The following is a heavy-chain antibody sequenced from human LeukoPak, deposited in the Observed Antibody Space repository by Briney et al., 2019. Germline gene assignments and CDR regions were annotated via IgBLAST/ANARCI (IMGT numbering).Heavy chain of an antibody. D-gene: IGHD1-7*01. CDR2: NNPNSGGT. V-gene: IGHV1-2*02. J-gene: IGHJ6*03. CDR3: ARTTNWNYRYYYYYMDV. CDR1: GYTFTGYY. Sequence: ASVKVSCKASGYTFTGYYMHWVRQAPGQGLEWMGWNNPNSGGTNYAQKFQGRVTTTRDTSISTAYMELSRLRSDDTAVYYCARTTNWNYRYYYYYMDVWGKGTTVTVSS.